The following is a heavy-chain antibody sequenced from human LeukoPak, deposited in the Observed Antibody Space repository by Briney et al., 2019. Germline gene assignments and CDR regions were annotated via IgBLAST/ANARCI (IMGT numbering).Heavy chain of an antibody. CDR2: INTNTGNP. CDR1: GYTFTSYA. J-gene: IGHJ4*02. Sequence: GASVKVSCKASGYTFTSYAMNWVRQAPGQGLEWMGWINTNTGNPTYAQGFTGRFVFSLDTSVSTAYLQISSLKAEDTAVYYCARDFSSWAQYYFDYWGQGTLVTVSS. CDR3: ARDFSSWAQYYFDY. V-gene: IGHV7-4-1*02. D-gene: IGHD6-13*01.